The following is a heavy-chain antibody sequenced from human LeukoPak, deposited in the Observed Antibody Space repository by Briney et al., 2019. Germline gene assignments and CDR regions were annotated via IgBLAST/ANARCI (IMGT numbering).Heavy chain of an antibody. CDR1: GFTYSSYA. CDR2: ISGSGGST. J-gene: IGHJ4*02. Sequence: PGGSLRLSCAASGFTYSSYAMSWVPQAPGKGLEWVSAISGSGGSTYYADSVKGRFTISRDNSKNTLYLQMNSLRAEDTAVYYCATDSSVGYFDYWGQGTLVTVSS. V-gene: IGHV3-23*01. D-gene: IGHD3-22*01. CDR3: ATDSSVGYFDY.